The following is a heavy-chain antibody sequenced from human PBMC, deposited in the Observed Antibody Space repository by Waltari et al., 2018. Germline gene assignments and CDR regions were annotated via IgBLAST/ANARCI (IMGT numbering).Heavy chain of an antibody. J-gene: IGHJ4*02. CDR1: GYSISSGYY. V-gene: IGHV4-38-2*01. CDR2: IYHSGST. D-gene: IGHD3-16*02. CDR3: ARGRGVIFY. Sequence: QVQLQESGPGLVKPSETLSLTCAVSGYSISSGYYWGWIRQPPGKGLEWIGSIYHSGSTYYNPSLKSRVTISVDTSKNQFSLKLSSVTTADTAVYYCARGRGVIFYWGQGTLVTVSS.